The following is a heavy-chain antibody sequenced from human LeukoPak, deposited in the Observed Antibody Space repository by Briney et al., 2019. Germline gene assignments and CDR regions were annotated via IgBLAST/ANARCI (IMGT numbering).Heavy chain of an antibody. CDR3: ARGITIFGALGG. Sequence: SETLSLTCTVSGGSISSYYWSWIRQPPGKGLEWIGYIYYSGSTNYNPSLKSRVTISVDTSKNQFSLKLSSVTAADTAVYYCARGITIFGALGGWGQGTLVTVSS. CDR2: IYYSGST. D-gene: IGHD3-3*01. CDR1: GGSISSYY. V-gene: IGHV4-59*01. J-gene: IGHJ4*02.